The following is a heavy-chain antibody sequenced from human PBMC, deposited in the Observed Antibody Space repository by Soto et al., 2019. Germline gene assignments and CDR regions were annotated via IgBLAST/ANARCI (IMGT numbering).Heavy chain of an antibody. CDR3: ARGKDSGSYLPEYFDY. J-gene: IGHJ4*02. Sequence: QVQLQESGPGLVKPSETLSLTCTVSGGSISSYYWSWIRQPPGKGLEWIGYIYYSGSTNYNPSLKSRVTISVDTSKNQFSLKLSSVTAADTAVYYCARGKDSGSYLPEYFDYWGQGTLVTVSS. CDR2: IYYSGST. D-gene: IGHD1-26*01. V-gene: IGHV4-59*01. CDR1: GGSISSYY.